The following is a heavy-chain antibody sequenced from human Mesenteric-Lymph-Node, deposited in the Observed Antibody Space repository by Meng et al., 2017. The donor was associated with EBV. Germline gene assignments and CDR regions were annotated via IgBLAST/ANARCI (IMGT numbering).Heavy chain of an antibody. D-gene: IGHD2-15*01. CDR2: ISVYYGNT. V-gene: IGHV1-18*01. CDR1: VYPSTSLG. Sequence: LVQLGAEVKKPGDRVMVSRKASVYPSTSLGVRCVRQATGNGIEWLAWISVYYGNTNNEHNFKGRVTLTKDTSTRTAYMELRRLSSDDTAVYYCARDFVVVEAATRVFDNWGQGTLVTVSS. J-gene: IGHJ4*02. CDR3: ARDFVVVEAATRVFDN.